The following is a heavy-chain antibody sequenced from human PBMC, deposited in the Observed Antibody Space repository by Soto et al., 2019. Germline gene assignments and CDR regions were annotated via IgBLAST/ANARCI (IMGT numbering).Heavy chain of an antibody. CDR3: AKSLRGSYPFDY. CDR1: GFTFSSYA. Sequence: EVQLLESGGGLVQPGGSLRLSCATSGFTFSSYAMSWVRQAPGKGLEWVSTISGSGGNTYYADSVKGRFTISRDNSKNTLYLQMNSRRAEDTAVYYCAKSLRGSYPFDYWGQGTLVTVSS. J-gene: IGHJ4*02. D-gene: IGHD1-26*01. CDR2: ISGSGGNT. V-gene: IGHV3-23*01.